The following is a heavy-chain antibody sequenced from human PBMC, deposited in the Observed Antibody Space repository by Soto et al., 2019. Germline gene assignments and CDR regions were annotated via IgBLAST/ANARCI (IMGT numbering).Heavy chain of an antibody. CDR1: GGTFSSYA. Sequence: QVQLVQSGAEVKKPGSSVKVSCKASGGTFSSYAISWVRQAPGQGLEWMGGIIPIFGTANYAQKFQGRVXMXAXXSTSTAYMELSSLRSEDTAVYYCAQERRLGQRRDYWGQGTLVTVSS. CDR2: IIPIFGTA. CDR3: AQERRLGQRRDY. J-gene: IGHJ4*02. V-gene: IGHV1-69*12. D-gene: IGHD3-9*01.